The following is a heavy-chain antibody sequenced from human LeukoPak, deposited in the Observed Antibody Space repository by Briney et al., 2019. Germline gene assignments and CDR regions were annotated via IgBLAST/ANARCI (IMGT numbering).Heavy chain of an antibody. CDR1: GFSFSSYW. D-gene: IGHD6-6*01. Sequence: PGGSLRLSCVASGFSFSSYWMSWVRQTPGKGLEWVANIKQEGSARYYVDSVTGRFTISRDNAMNSLYLQMNSLRAEDTAVYYCARDGVGGAARPQYYFDYWGQGTLVTVSS. CDR2: IKQEGSAR. J-gene: IGHJ4*02. CDR3: ARDGVGGAARPQYYFDY. V-gene: IGHV3-7*01.